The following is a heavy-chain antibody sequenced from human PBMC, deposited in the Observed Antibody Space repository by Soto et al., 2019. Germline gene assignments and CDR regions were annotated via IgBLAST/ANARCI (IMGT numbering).Heavy chain of an antibody. J-gene: IGHJ6*02. CDR1: GFTFSDYY. CDR3: ARDTQDIVLVPAALLGV. CDR2: ISTSDSAI. V-gene: IGHV3-11*01. D-gene: IGHD2-2*01. Sequence: PGGSLRLSCAASGFTFSDYYMSWIRQAPGKGLEWVAYISTSDSAIYYTDSVKGRFTISRDNPKNSMYLQMNSLRAEDTAVYYCARDTQDIVLVPAALLGVWGQGTTVTVSS.